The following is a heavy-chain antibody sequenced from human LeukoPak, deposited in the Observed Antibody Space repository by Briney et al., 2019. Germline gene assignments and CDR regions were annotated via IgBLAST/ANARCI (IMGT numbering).Heavy chain of an antibody. CDR1: ASTCRDFC. CDR2: VSWVGDTT. D-gene: IGHD2/OR15-2a*01. J-gene: IGHJ4*02. CDR3: AKGNNSLSFPFDD. Sequence: PGCSLRLSWAASASTCRDFCMHGVAQAPGKGLKWVSLVSWVGDTTNYAASRMGRFTISRDNNKNSPLLQMNCLTVEDTAFNYCAKGNNSLSFPFDDRGQGALVTVSS. V-gene: IGHV3-43*01.